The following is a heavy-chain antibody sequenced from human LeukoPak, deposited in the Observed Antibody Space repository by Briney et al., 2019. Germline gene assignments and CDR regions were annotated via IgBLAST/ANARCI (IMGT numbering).Heavy chain of an antibody. CDR1: GGSISNYY. J-gene: IGHJ3*02. CDR3: ARQAYDTGYDAFDI. V-gene: IGHV4-4*07. D-gene: IGHD3-22*01. Sequence: SETLSLTCTVPGGSISNYYWSWIRQPAGKGLELIGRIYSSGRTNYNPSLKSRVAMSVDTSKNQFSLKLSSVTAADTAVYYCARQAYDTGYDAFDIWGQGTIVTVSS. CDR2: IYSSGRT.